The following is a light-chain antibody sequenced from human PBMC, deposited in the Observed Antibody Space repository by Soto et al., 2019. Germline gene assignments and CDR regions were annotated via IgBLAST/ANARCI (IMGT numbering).Light chain of an antibody. CDR3: QAWDSSTVV. V-gene: IGLV3-1*01. Sequence: SYELTQPPSVSVSPGQTATISCSGDKLGDKYVCWYQQKPGQSPVMVMYQDTKRPSGIPERFSGSNSGNTATLTISGTQAMDEADYYCQAWDSSTVVFGGGTKLTVL. J-gene: IGLJ2*01. CDR2: QDT. CDR1: KLGDKY.